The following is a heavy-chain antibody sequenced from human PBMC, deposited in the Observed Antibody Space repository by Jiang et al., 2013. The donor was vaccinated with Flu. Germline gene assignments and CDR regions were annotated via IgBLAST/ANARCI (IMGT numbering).Heavy chain of an antibody. D-gene: IGHD3-16*01. CDR2: TYYRSKWKN. V-gene: IGHV6-1*01. Sequence: SQTLSLTCAISGDTVSSNSATWNWIRQSPSRGLEWLGRTYYRSKWKNDYATSVKSRIIINPDTSKNQFSLQLNSVTPEDTAVYYCARSDGWGSYDPLDFWGQGTLVTVSS. J-gene: IGHJ4*02. CDR3: ARSDGWGSYDPLDF. CDR1: GDTVSSNSAT.